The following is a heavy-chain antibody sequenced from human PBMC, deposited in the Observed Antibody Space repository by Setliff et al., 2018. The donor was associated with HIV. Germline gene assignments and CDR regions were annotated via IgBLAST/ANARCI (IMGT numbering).Heavy chain of an antibody. CDR1: GYTFSGYY. CDR3: ARAPQGGWFGP. Sequence: ASVKVSCKASGYTFSGYYIHWVRQAPGQGLEWMGWLNPRSGGSDYAQRFQGRVTMTRDTSISTAYMELSRLTSDDTAVYYCARAPQGGWFGPWGQGTLVTVSS. D-gene: IGHD3-16*01. V-gene: IGHV1-2*02. J-gene: IGHJ5*02. CDR2: LNPRSGGS.